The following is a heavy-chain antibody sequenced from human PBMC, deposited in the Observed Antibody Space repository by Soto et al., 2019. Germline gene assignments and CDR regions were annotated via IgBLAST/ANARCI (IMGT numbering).Heavy chain of an antibody. Sequence: QVQLVQSGAEVKKPGSSVKVSCKASGGTFSSYTISWVRQAPGQGLEWMGRIIPILGIANYAQKFQGRVTITADKPPRTAFLELGSLRSEDAAVYYCPGDRRGEGVDSWGQGTLVTVSS. CDR2: IIPILGIA. CDR3: PGDRRGEGVDS. V-gene: IGHV1-69*08. D-gene: IGHD3-10*01. J-gene: IGHJ4*02. CDR1: GGTFSSYT.